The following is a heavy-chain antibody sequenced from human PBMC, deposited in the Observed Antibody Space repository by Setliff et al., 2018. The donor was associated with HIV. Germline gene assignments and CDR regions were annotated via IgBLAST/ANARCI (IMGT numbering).Heavy chain of an antibody. Sequence: PGGSLRLSCAASGFTFSNAWMTWVRQAPGKGLEWVGRIKSQTDGSEKYYVDSVKGRFTISRDNVGNSVFLQMNTLRAEDTAVYYCTIGHYVSSSGWGPGTLVTVSS. CDR1: GFTFSNAW. J-gene: IGHJ4*02. CDR3: TIGHYVSSSG. D-gene: IGHD6-6*01. V-gene: IGHV3-7*03. CDR2: IKSQTDGSEK.